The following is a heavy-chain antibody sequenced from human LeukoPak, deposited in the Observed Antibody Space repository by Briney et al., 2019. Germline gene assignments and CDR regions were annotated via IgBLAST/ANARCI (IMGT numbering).Heavy chain of an antibody. Sequence: PGGSLRLSCAASGFTFSSSSMSWVRQAPGKGLEWVSVISGSGGSTDYADSVKGRFTISRGNSKNTLYLQINSLRAEDTAVYYCAKGSGWYVWGQGTLVTVPS. V-gene: IGHV3-23*01. CDR2: ISGSGGST. D-gene: IGHD6-19*01. J-gene: IGHJ4*02. CDR3: AKGSGWYV. CDR1: GFTFSSSS.